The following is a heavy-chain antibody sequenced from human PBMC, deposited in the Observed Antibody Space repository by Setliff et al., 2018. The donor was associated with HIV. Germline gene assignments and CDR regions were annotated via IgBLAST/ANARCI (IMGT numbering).Heavy chain of an antibody. CDR1: GYTFTKYG. D-gene: IGHD6-13*01. CDR2: INTNTENP. Sequence: ASVKVSCKASGYTFTKYGISWVRQAPGQGLEWLGWINTNTENPTYAQGFTGRFVFSLDTSVSAAFLQISSLKAEDTAVYYCARDYSSLLTVVWFDPWGQGTLVTVSS. J-gene: IGHJ5*02. V-gene: IGHV7-4-1*02. CDR3: ARDYSSLLTVVWFDP.